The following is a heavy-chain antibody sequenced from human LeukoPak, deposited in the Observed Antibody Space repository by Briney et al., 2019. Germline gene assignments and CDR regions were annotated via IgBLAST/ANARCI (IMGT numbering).Heavy chain of an antibody. CDR2: IYSGGST. Sequence: GGSLRLSCAASGFTVSSNYMSWVRQAPGKGLEWVSLIYSGGSTYYADSVKGRFTISRDNSKNTLYLQMNSLRAEDTAVYYCARDSVEYSSSSTLGYWGQGTLVTVSS. J-gene: IGHJ4*02. CDR1: GFTVSSNY. CDR3: ARDSVEYSSSSTLGY. D-gene: IGHD6-6*01. V-gene: IGHV3-66*01.